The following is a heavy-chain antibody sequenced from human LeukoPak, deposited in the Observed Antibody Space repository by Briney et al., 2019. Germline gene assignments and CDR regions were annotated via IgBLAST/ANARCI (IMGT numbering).Heavy chain of an antibody. V-gene: IGHV1-2*02. J-gene: IGHJ3*02. CDR3: AGAMVRGVSLAFDI. CDR1: GGTFSSYA. CDR2: INPNSGGT. D-gene: IGHD3-10*01. Sequence: ASVKVSCKASGGTFSSYAISWVRQAPGQGLEWMGWINPNSGGTNYAQKFQGRVTMTRDTSISTAYMELSRLRSDDTAVYYCAGAMVRGVSLAFDIWGQGTMVTVSS.